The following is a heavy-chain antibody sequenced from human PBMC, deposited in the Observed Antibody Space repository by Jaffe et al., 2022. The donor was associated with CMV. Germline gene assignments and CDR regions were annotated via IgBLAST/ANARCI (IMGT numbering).Heavy chain of an antibody. J-gene: IGHJ4*02. Sequence: EVQLVESGGGLVQPGGSLRLSCVASGMSMSTNYMTWVRQVPGKGLEWVSSLYSDGRTYYADSVKGRFTVSRDTSKNTMYLQMNSLRAEDTAVYFCARDPGDSLRANDYWGQGTLVTVSS. CDR2: LYSDGRT. D-gene: IGHD5-12*01. CDR3: ARDPGDSLRANDY. CDR1: GMSMSTNY. V-gene: IGHV3-66*01.